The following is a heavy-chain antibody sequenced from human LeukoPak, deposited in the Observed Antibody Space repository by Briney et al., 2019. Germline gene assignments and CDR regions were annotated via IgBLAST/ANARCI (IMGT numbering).Heavy chain of an antibody. Sequence: KPSETLSLTCAVYGGSFSGYYWSWIRQPPGKGLEWIGEINHSGSINYNPSLKSRVTISVDTSKNQFSLKLSSVTAADTAVYYCASFVLSDAFDIWGQGTMVTVSS. V-gene: IGHV4-34*01. D-gene: IGHD6-6*01. CDR2: INHSGSI. CDR1: GGSFSGYY. CDR3: ASFVLSDAFDI. J-gene: IGHJ3*02.